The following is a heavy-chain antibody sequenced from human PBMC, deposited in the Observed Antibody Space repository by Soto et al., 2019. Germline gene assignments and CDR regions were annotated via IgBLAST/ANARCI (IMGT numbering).Heavy chain of an antibody. D-gene: IGHD3-3*01. Sequence: SAGSLRLSCAASGFTLSSYARHWVRQAPGKGLEWVAVISYDGSNKYYADPVKGRFTISRENSKKTLYLQMNSLRAEDTAVYYCARDPPRIKMFGGAPLEDYGMDVWGQGTTVTVSS. CDR1: GFTLSSYA. CDR3: ARDPPRIKMFGGAPLEDYGMDV. V-gene: IGHV3-30-3*01. CDR2: ISYDGSNK. J-gene: IGHJ6*02.